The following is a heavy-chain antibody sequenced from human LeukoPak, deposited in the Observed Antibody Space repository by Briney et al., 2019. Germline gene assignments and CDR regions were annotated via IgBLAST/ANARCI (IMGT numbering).Heavy chain of an antibody. CDR2: IYYSGST. CDR1: GGSISSHY. Sequence: SETLSLTCTVFGGSISSHYWSWIRQPPGKGLEWIGYIYYSGSTNYNPSLKSRVTISVDTSKNQFSLKLSSVTAADTAVYYCARVGPKYWFDPWGQGTLVTVSS. J-gene: IGHJ5*02. CDR3: ARVGPKYWFDP. V-gene: IGHV4-59*11.